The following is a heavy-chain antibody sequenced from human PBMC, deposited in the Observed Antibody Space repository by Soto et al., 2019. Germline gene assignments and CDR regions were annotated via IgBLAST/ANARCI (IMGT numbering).Heavy chain of an antibody. CDR2: ISTYKGNT. CDR1: GYTFTSYG. J-gene: IGHJ4*02. Sequence: QVQLVQSGPEVKKPGASVKVSCKTSGYTFTSYGIIWVRQAPGQGLEWMGWISTYKGNTNYAQKFQGRVTMTTDTSTSTAYMELRSLRSDDTAVYYCATRSPAFDYWGQGTPVTVSS. CDR3: ATRSPAFDY. V-gene: IGHV1-18*01.